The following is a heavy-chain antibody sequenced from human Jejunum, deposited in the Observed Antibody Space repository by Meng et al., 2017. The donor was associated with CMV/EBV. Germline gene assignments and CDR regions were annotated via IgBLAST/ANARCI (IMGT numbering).Heavy chain of an antibody. Sequence: ASGYTLNDYFYHWVRQAPGHGLEWMGWINPNSGGTNYAQKFQGRVTMTRDTSITTVYMELSSLTSDDTAMYYCARVVMAEQQLDYWGQGTLVTVSS. CDR3: ARVVMAEQQLDY. CDR1: GYTLNDYF. V-gene: IGHV1-2*02. J-gene: IGHJ4*02. CDR2: INPNSGGT. D-gene: IGHD6-13*01.